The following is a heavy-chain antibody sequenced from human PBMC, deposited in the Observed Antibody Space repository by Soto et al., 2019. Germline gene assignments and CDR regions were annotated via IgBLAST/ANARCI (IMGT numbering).Heavy chain of an antibody. V-gene: IGHV3-73*01. CDR2: IRSKANSYAT. J-gene: IGHJ6*02. D-gene: IGHD6-13*01. CDR1: GFTFSGAA. Sequence: TVGSLRLSCAASGFTFSGAAMHWVRQASGKGLEWVGRIRSKANSYATAYAASVKGRFTISRDDSKNTAYLQMNRLKTEDTAVYYCTRQREQLARGYYYYYGMDVWGQGTTVTVSS. CDR3: TRQREQLARGYYYYYGMDV.